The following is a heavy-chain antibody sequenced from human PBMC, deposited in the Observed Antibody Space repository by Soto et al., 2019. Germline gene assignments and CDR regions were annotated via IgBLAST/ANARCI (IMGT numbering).Heavy chain of an antibody. Sequence: EVQLLESGGALVQPGGSLRLSCAASGFTFSSYAMTWVRQAPGKGLEWVSLITGSGGDTYYGDSVKGRFNISRDNSKNTLFLHMNSLRVEDTAGYFCAKAEGGTCGTEYCQYCGPGTLVTFSS. CDR1: GFTFSSYA. J-gene: IGHJ1*01. D-gene: IGHD1-1*01. CDR2: ITGSGGDT. V-gene: IGHV3-23*01. CDR3: AKAEGGTCGTEYCQY.